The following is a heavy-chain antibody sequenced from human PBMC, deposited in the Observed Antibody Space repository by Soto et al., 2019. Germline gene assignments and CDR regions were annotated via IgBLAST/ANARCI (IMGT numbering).Heavy chain of an antibody. D-gene: IGHD2-8*01. CDR2: INAGNGNT. CDR1: GYTFTSYA. CDR3: ARGGLGCTNGVCWNFDY. Sequence: ASVKVSCKASGYTFTSYAMHWVRQAPGQRLEWMGWINAGNGNTKYSQKFQGRVTITRDTSASTAYMELSSLRSEDTAVYYCARGGLGCTNGVCWNFDYWGQGTLVTVSS. J-gene: IGHJ4*02. V-gene: IGHV1-3*01.